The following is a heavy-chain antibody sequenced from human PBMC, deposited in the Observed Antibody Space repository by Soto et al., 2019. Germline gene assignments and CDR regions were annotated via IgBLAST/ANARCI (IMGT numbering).Heavy chain of an antibody. Sequence: GGSLRLSCAASGFTFSSYGMHWVRQAPGKGLEWVAVISYDGSNKYYADSVKGRFTISRGNSKNTLYLQMNSLRAEDTAVYYCAKDYYDSSGYSRGDYWGQGTLGTVSS. V-gene: IGHV3-30*18. J-gene: IGHJ4*02. D-gene: IGHD3-22*01. CDR3: AKDYYDSSGYSRGDY. CDR1: GFTFSSYG. CDR2: ISYDGSNK.